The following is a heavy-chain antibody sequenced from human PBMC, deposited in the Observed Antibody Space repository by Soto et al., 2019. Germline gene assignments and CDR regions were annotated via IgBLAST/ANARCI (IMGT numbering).Heavy chain of an antibody. Sequence: SETLSLTCTVSGGSISRGVYYWTWIRQHPGKGLEWIGYIYYSGSTYYNPSLKSRVTISVDTSKNQFSLKLSSVTAADTAVYYCAREGIAAAAHAFDIWGQGTMVTVSS. CDR3: AREGIAAAAHAFDI. J-gene: IGHJ3*02. CDR1: GGSISRGVYY. CDR2: IYYSGST. V-gene: IGHV4-31*03. D-gene: IGHD6-13*01.